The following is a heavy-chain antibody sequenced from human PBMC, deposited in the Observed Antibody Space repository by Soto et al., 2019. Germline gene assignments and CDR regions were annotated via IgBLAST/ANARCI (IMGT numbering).Heavy chain of an antibody. D-gene: IGHD6-6*01. CDR2: IYYSGST. CDR3: AREYRSSSSFDY. J-gene: IGHJ4*02. Sequence: SETLSLTCTVSGGSVSGGSYYWSWIRQPPGKGLEWIGYIYYSGSTNYNPSLKSRVTISVDTSKNQFSLKLSSVTAADTAVYYCAREYRSSSSFDYWGQGTLVTVSS. V-gene: IGHV4-61*01. CDR1: GGSVSGGSYY.